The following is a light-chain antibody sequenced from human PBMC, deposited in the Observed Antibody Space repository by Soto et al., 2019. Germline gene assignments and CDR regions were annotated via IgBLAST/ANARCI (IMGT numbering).Light chain of an antibody. CDR1: QSISTW. CDR3: QQYINRWT. V-gene: IGKV1-5*03. CDR2: KAS. J-gene: IGKJ1*01. Sequence: DIPMTQSPSTLSASVGDRVTITCRASQSISTWLAWYQQKPGKAPRLLIYKASSLESGVPSRFXXSXXXTEFTLTISSLQPDDFATYYCQQYINRWTFGQGTKVEIK.